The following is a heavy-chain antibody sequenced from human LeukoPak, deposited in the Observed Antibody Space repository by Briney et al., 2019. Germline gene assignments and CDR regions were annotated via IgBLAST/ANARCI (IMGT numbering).Heavy chain of an antibody. CDR3: AKSEGLRRPSSFDY. V-gene: IGHV3-23*01. D-gene: IGHD4-17*01. CDR2: ISLSGGST. J-gene: IGHJ4*02. CDR1: GFTFSNYA. Sequence: HPGGSLILSCASSGFTFSNYARSWVRQAPGKGLEWVSAISLSGGSTYYADSVKGRFTISRDNSKNTLYLQMNSLRAEDTAVYYCAKSEGLRRPSSFDYWGQGTLVTVSS.